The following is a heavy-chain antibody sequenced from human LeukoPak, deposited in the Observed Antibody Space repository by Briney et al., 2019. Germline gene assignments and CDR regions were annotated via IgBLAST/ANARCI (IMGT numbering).Heavy chain of an antibody. J-gene: IGHJ4*02. CDR2: INPNSGGT. CDR1: GYTFTGYY. CDR3: ARAITIFGVVTGADLGY. Sequence: ASVKVSCTASGYTFTGYYMHWVRQAPGQGLEWMGRINPNSGGTNYAQKFQGRVTMTRDTSISTAYMELSRLRSDDTAVYYCARAITIFGVVTGADLGYWGQGTLVTVSS. D-gene: IGHD3-3*01. V-gene: IGHV1-2*06.